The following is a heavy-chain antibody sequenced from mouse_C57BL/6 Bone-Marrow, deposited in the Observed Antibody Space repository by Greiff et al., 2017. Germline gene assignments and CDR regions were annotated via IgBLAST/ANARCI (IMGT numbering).Heavy chain of an antibody. CDR1: GFNIKDDY. D-gene: IGHD1-1*01. V-gene: IGHV14-4*01. Sequence: DVKLQESGAELVRPGASVKLSCTASGFNIKDDYMHWVKQRPEQGLEWIGWIDPEDGDTEYASKFQGKATITADTSSNTAYLQLSSLTSEDTAVYYCTFYYGSSYGYWGQGTTLTVSS. J-gene: IGHJ2*01. CDR3: TFYYGSSYGY. CDR2: IDPEDGDT.